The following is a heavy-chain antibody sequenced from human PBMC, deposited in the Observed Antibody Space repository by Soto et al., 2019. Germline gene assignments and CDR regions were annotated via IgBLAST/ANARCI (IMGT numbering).Heavy chain of an antibody. CDR2: IIPIFGTA. V-gene: IGHV1-69*06. CDR1: GGPFSSYA. CDR3: ARAGRRFGTLGPYYFDY. J-gene: IGHJ4*02. D-gene: IGHD3-16*01. Sequence: SVKVYFKASGGPFSSYAISLVRQAPGQGLEWMGGIIPIFGTANYAQKFQGRVTITADKSTSTAYMELSSLRSEDTAVYYCARAGRRFGTLGPYYFDYWGQGTMVTVSS.